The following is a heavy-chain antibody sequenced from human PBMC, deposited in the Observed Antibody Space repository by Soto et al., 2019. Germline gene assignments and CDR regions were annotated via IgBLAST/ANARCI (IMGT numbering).Heavy chain of an antibody. D-gene: IGHD4-17*01. CDR2: IYYSGST. CDR3: PRVGGYYGDYPNFDY. V-gene: IGHV4-59*01. Sequence: PSETLSLTCSVSGSSIRPYYWSWVRQPPGKGLEWIGNIYYSGSTNYNPSLKSRVIMSVASSKNQVSLRLDSVTAADTAVYYCPRVGGYYGDYPNFDYWGQGALVTVSS. J-gene: IGHJ4*01. CDR1: GSSIRPYY.